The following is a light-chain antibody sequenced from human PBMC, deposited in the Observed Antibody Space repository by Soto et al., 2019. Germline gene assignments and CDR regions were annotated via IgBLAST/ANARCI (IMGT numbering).Light chain of an antibody. J-gene: IGLJ7*01. V-gene: IGLV6-57*02. CDR1: SGSIASSS. CDR2: EDN. CDR3: QSYDSTNQGVV. Sequence: QSVSESPGKTVTISCTGSSGSIASSSVQWYQQRPGSAPSTVIYEDNQRPSGVPDRFSGSIDTSSNSASLTISGLKTEDEADYYCQSYDSTNQGVVFGGGTQLTVL.